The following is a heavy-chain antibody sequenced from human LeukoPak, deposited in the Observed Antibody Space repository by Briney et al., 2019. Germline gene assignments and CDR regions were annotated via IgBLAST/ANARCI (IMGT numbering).Heavy chain of an antibody. J-gene: IGHJ4*02. CDR1: GFTFSSYW. CDR3: ARGGSYDYWTGYRTDY. V-gene: IGHV3-7*04. Sequence: GGSLRLSCAASGFTFSSYWMSWVRQAPGKGLEWVANIKQDGGEKYYVDSVKGRFTISRDNAKNTPYLHMNSLRAEDTAVYFCARGGSYDYWTGYRTDYWGQGTLVTVSS. CDR2: IKQDGGEK. D-gene: IGHD3-3*01.